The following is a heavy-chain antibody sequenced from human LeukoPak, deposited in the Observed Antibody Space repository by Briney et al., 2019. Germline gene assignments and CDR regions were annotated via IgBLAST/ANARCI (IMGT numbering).Heavy chain of an antibody. CDR2: ISASRGIT. Sequence: TGGSLRLSCAASGFNYSSYTMNWVRQAPGMGLEWLSYISASRGITYYADSVKGRFTISRDNAKNSLYLQMNSLRAEDTAVYYCVRGPLASGGVFYYYYSRDVGGKGTTVTVSS. CDR1: GFNYSSYT. V-gene: IGHV3-48*01. J-gene: IGHJ6*03. CDR3: VRGPLASGGVFYYYYSRDV. D-gene: IGHD3-3*01.